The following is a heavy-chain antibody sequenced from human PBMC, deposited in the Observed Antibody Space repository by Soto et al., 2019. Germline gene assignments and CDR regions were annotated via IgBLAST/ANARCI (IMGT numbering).Heavy chain of an antibody. CDR1: GGSISSYY. D-gene: IGHD4-17*01. V-gene: IGHV4-59*01. CDR2: IYYSGST. Sequence: SETLSLTCTVSGGSISSYYWSWIRQPPGKGLEWIGYIYYSGSTNYNPSLRSRVTISVDTSKNQFSLKLSSVTAADTAVYYCARDSDGDYYFDYWGQGTLVTVSS. CDR3: ARDSDGDYYFDY. J-gene: IGHJ4*02.